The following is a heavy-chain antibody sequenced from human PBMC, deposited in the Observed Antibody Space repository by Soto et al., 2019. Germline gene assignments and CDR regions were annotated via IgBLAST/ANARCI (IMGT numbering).Heavy chain of an antibody. CDR1: GFTFSSYG. J-gene: IGHJ4*02. CDR2: IWYDGSNK. D-gene: IGHD3-22*01. V-gene: IGHV3-33*01. CDR3: ATYYYYDSSGYYSKPPFDY. Sequence: GGSLRLSCAASGFTFSSYGMRWVRQAPGKGLEWVAVIWYDGSNKYYADSVKGRFTISRDNSKNTLYLQMNSLRAEDTAVYYCATYYYYDSSGYYSKPPFDYWGQGTLVTVSS.